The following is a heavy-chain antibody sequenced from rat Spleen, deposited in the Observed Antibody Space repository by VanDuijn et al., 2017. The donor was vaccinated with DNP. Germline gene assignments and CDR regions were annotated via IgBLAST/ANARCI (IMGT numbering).Heavy chain of an antibody. D-gene: IGHD1-12*01. V-gene: IGHV5-22*01. CDR1: GFTFSSYW. CDR3: ARQSAFYYYGYVPTYFDY. CDR2: VDYGGSST. Sequence: EVQLVETGGGLVQPGRSLKLSCVASGFTFSSYWMYWIRQAPKTGLEWVASVDYGGSSTYYGDSVKGRFTISRGNAKSTLYLQMNSLRSEDTATYYCARQSAFYYYGYVPTYFDYWGQGVMVTVSS. J-gene: IGHJ2*01.